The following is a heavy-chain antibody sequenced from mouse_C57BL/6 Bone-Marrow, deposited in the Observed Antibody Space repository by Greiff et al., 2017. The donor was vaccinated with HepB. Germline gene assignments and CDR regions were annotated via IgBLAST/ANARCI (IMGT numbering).Heavy chain of an antibody. CDR2: IDPETGGT. J-gene: IGHJ2*01. CDR1: GYTFTDYE. CDR3: TREGQTAQASSLDY. V-gene: IGHV1-15*01. D-gene: IGHD3-2*02. Sequence: QVQLKESGAELVRPGASVTLSCKASGYTFTDYEMHWVKQTPVHGLEWIGAIDPETGGTAYNQKFKGKAILTADKSSSTAYMELRSLTSEDSAVYYCTREGQTAQASSLDYWGQGTTLTVSS.